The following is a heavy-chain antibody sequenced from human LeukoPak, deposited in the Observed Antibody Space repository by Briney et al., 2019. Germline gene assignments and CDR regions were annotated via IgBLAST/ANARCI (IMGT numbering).Heavy chain of an antibody. V-gene: IGHV4-59*08. CDR1: GGSISSYY. J-gene: IGHJ6*02. D-gene: IGHD4-17*01. CDR3: ARGATVTYYYYYGMDV. Sequence: SETLSLTCTVSGGSISSYYWSWIRQPPGKGLEWIGYIYYSGSTYYNPSLKSRVTISVDTSKNQFSLKLSSVTAADTAVYYCARGATVTYYYYYGMDVWGQGTTVTVSS. CDR2: IYYSGST.